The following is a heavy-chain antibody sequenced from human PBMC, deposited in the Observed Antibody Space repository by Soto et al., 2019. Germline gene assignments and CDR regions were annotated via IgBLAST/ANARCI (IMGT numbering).Heavy chain of an antibody. CDR3: AKTRNSVINYNYYDNMDV. J-gene: IGHJ6*02. CDR2: TSYDGRHT. CDR1: GVTFSEYG. D-gene: IGHD3-10*01. Sequence: GGSLRLSCAASGVTFSEYGIHWVRQAPGKGLEWVAITSYDGRHTSYVDSVKGRFTISRDNSGNTAFLEMNRLRVEDTAVYYCAKTRNSVINYNYYDNMDVWGQGTTVTVSS. V-gene: IGHV3-30*18.